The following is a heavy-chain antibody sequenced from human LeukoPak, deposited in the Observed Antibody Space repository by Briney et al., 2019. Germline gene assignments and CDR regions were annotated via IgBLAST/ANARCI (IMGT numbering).Heavy chain of an antibody. CDR1: GGSISSSSYY. CDR3: ARRRGYCSSTSCYAGKSYYFDY. J-gene: IGHJ4*02. V-gene: IGHV4-39*01. Sequence: NSSETLSLTCTVSGGSISSSSYYWGGIRQPPGKGLEWIGSIYYSGSTYYNPSLKSRVTISVDTSKNQFSLKLSFVTAADTAVYYCARRRGYCSSTSCYAGKSYYFDYWGQGTLVTVSS. D-gene: IGHD2-2*01. CDR2: IYYSGST.